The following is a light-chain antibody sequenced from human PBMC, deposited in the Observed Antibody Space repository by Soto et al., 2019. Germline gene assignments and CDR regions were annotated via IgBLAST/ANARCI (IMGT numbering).Light chain of an antibody. J-gene: IGLJ1*01. CDR1: SSDVGRYNY. CDR3: SSYTSGSTLRYV. V-gene: IGLV2-14*03. Sequence: QSALTQPASVSGSPGQSITISCTGTSSDVGRYNYVSWYQQHPDKAPKLMIFDVSSRPSGVSNRFSGSKSANTASLTISGLQAEDEADYYCSSYTSGSTLRYVFGTGTRSPS. CDR2: DVS.